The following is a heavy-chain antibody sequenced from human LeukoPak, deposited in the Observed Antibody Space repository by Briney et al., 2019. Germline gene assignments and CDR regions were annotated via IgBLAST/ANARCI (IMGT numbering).Heavy chain of an antibody. Sequence: SQTLSLTCAISGYSFSNNRAAWNWIRQSPSRGLEWLGRTYYKSRWDNDYAESVKSRITINPDTSKNQFSLQLNSVTPEDTAVYYCTRDATRTGWFDPWGQGTLVTVSS. CDR2: TYYKSRWDN. J-gene: IGHJ5*02. CDR1: GYSFSNNRAA. V-gene: IGHV6-1*01. D-gene: IGHD1-14*01. CDR3: TRDATRTGWFDP.